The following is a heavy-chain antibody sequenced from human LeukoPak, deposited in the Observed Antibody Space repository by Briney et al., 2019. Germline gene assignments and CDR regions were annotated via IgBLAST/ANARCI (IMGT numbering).Heavy chain of an antibody. CDR3: ARDLHYCSSPSCWSRGWFDP. CDR2: IIPIFGTA. V-gene: IGHV1-69*01. CDR1: GGTFSSYA. J-gene: IGHJ5*02. D-gene: IGHD2-2*01. Sequence: VASVKVSCKASGGTFSSYAISWVRQAPGQGLEWMGGIIPIFGTANYAQKFQGRVTITADESTSTAYMELSSLRSEDTAVYYCARDLHYCSSPSCWSRGWFDPWGQGTLVTVSS.